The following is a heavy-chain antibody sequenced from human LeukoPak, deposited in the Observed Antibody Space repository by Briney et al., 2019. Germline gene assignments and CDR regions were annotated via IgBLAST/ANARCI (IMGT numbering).Heavy chain of an antibody. CDR3: VRGDVAPRLQS. CDR1: GGSLSGFY. CDR2: IIDSRGT. D-gene: IGHD6-6*01. J-gene: IGHJ1*01. Sequence: PSETLSLTCAVYGGSLSGFYCSWVRQPPGKGLEWIGEIIDSRGTFYNPSLESRGTISLDTSKNQFSLKLNSVTVADTAVYYCVRGDVAPRLQSWGQGTLVTVSS. V-gene: IGHV4-34*01.